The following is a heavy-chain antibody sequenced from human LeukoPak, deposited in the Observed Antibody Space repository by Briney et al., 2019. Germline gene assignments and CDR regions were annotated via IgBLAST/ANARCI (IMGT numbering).Heavy chain of an antibody. CDR2: IYTSGST. J-gene: IGHJ3*02. CDR1: GGSISSYY. V-gene: IGHV4-59*08. CDR3: ARQGLTYYDFWSGYYRGAFDI. Sequence: SETLSLTCTVSGGSISSYYWSWIRQPPGKGLEWIGYIYTSGSTNYNPSLKSRVTISVDTSKNQFSLKLSSVTAADTAVYYCARQGLTYYDFWSGYYRGAFDIWGQGTMVTVSS. D-gene: IGHD3-3*01.